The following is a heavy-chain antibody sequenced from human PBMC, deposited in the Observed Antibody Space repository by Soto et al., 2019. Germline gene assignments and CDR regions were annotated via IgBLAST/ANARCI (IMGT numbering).Heavy chain of an antibody. CDR1: GFTFSSYA. J-gene: IGHJ6*02. D-gene: IGHD2-15*01. Sequence: EVQLLESGGGLVQPGGSLRLSCAASGFTFSSYAMSWVRQAPGKGLEWVSAISGSGGSTYYADSVKGRFTISRDNSKNTLYLQMNSLRAQDTAVYYCAKDLWGFCSGGMDVWGQGTTVTVSS. CDR2: ISGSGGST. V-gene: IGHV3-23*01. CDR3: AKDLWGFCSGGMDV.